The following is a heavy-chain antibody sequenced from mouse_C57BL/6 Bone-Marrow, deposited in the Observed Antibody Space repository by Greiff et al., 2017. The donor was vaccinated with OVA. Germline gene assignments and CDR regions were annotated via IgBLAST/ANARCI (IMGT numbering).Heavy chain of an antibody. CDR2: ISSGSSTI. V-gene: IGHV5-17*01. Sequence: EVHLVESGGGLVKPGGSLKLSCAASGFTFSDYGMHWVRQAPEKGLEWVAYISSGSSTIYYADTVKGRFTISRDNAKNTLFLQMTSLRSEDTAMYYCARRYYCSFYAMYYWGQGTSVTVSS. D-gene: IGHD1-1*01. CDR1: GFTFSDYG. CDR3: ARRYYCSFYAMYY. J-gene: IGHJ4*01.